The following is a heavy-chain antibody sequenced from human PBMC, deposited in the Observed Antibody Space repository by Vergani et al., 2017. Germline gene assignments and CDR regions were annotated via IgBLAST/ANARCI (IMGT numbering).Heavy chain of an antibody. J-gene: IGHJ6*02. Sequence: VQLPQWGAGLLKPSETLSLTCAVYGGSFSGYYWSWIRQPPGKGLEWVSVIYAGGNTYYADSVKGRFTISRDNSKNTLYLQMNSLRAEDTAVYYCARERAIFRQGYYYYGMDVWGQGTTVTVSS. D-gene: IGHD3-3*01. CDR1: GGSFSGYY. CDR3: ARERAIFRQGYYYYGMDV. CDR2: IYAGGNT. V-gene: IGHV3-66*03.